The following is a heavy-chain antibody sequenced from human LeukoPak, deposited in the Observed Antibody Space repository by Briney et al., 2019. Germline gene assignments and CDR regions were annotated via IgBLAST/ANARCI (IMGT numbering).Heavy chain of an antibody. CDR3: AKLVTIFGATPRNYFDY. J-gene: IGHJ4*02. Sequence: GGSLRLSCAASGFTFSSYWMSWVRQAPGKGLEWVANIKHDGSEKYYVDSVKGRFTISRDNSKNTLYLQMNSLRAEDTAVYYCAKLVTIFGATPRNYFDYWGQGTLVTVSS. CDR2: IKHDGSEK. CDR1: GFTFSSYW. V-gene: IGHV3-7*03. D-gene: IGHD3-3*01.